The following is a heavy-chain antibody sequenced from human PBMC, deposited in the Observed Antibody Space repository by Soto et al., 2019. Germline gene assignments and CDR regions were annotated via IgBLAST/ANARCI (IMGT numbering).Heavy chain of an antibody. CDR1: GYTFTSYY. CDR3: ARGGTLEWSLQIYYYGMDV. J-gene: IGHJ6*02. CDR2: INPSGGST. D-gene: IGHD3-3*01. Sequence: ASVKVSCKASGYTFTSYYMHWVRQAPGQGLEWMGIINPSGGSTSYAQKFQGRVTMTRDTSTSTVYMELSSLRSEDTAVYYCARGGTLEWSLQIYYYGMDVWGQGTTVTVSS. V-gene: IGHV1-46*01.